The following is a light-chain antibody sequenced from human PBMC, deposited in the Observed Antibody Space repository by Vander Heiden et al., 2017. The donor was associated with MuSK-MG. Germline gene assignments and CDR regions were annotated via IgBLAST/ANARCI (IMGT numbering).Light chain of an antibody. CDR3: QQEDGYPYT. CDR1: QGISSD. Sequence: IRMNQPPSSFSASTVDTLTITCRATQGISSDLAWYQQKPGKAPKLLIYAASTLQRGVPSRFSGSGSGKDFTLTISGLKSEDFATYTCQQEDGYPYTFGQGTKLEIK. V-gene: IGKV1-8*01. J-gene: IGKJ2*01. CDR2: AAS.